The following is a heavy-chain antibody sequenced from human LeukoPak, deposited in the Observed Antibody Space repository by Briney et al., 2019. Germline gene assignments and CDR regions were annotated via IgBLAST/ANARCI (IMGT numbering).Heavy chain of an antibody. CDR2: ISGSGGST. CDR1: GFTFSSYA. V-gene: IGHV3-23*01. CDR3: AKGVVYYYASSGYYGVDD. Sequence: GGSLRLSCAASGFTFSSYAMSWVRQAPGKGLEWVSAISGSGGSTYYADSVKGRFTISRDNSKNTLYLQMNSLRAEDTAVYYCAKGVVYYYASSGYYGVDDWGQGTLVTVSS. D-gene: IGHD3-22*01. J-gene: IGHJ4*02.